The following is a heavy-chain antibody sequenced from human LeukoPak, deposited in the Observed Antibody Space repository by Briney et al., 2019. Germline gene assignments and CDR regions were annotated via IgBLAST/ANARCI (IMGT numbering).Heavy chain of an antibody. CDR3: ARTGTTPWFDP. CDR2: INHSGST. CDR1: GGSFSGYY. Sequence: SETLSLTCAVYGGSFSGYYWSWIRQPPGKGLEWIGEINHSGSTNYNPSLKSRVTISVDTSKNQFSLKLSSVTAADTAVYYCARTGTTPWFDPWAQGTLVTVSS. V-gene: IGHV4-34*01. J-gene: IGHJ5*02. D-gene: IGHD1-7*01.